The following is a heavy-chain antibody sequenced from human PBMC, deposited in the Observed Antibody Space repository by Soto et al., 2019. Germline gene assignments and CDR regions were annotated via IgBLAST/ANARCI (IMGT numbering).Heavy chain of an antibody. J-gene: IGHJ3*02. CDR3: ARNFGIMIPSPDAFDI. Sequence: WSLRLSCAASGFTFSSYGMHWVRQAPGKGLEWVAVIWYDGSNKYYADSVKGRFTISRDNSKNTLYLQMNSLRAEDTAVYYCARNFGIMIPSPDAFDIWGQGTMVTVSS. V-gene: IGHV3-33*01. CDR2: IWYDGSNK. CDR1: GFTFSSYG. D-gene: IGHD3-16*01.